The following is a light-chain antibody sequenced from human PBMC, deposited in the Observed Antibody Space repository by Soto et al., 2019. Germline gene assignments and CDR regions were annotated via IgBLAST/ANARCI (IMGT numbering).Light chain of an antibody. CDR1: QSVSTSY. Sequence: EIVMTQSPATLSVSPGERATLSCRASQSVSTSYLAWYQQKHGQAPSLLIYGASSRATGIPDRFSGSGSGTDFTLTISRLEPEDFAVYYCQQYGRSPWTFGQGTKVDNQ. V-gene: IGKV3-20*01. CDR2: GAS. J-gene: IGKJ1*01. CDR3: QQYGRSPWT.